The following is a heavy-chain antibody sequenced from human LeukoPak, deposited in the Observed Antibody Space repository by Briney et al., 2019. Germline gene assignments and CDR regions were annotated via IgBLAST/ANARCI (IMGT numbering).Heavy chain of an antibody. J-gene: IGHJ4*02. Sequence: ASVNDSCKASVGTYSSYAISWVRQAPGQGLEWMGRIIPIFGTANYAQKFKGRVTITADKSTSTAYMELSSLRSEVTAVYYCARDPGYCSSTSCYRGLVYWGQGTLVTVSS. CDR1: VGTYSSYA. CDR2: IIPIFGTA. V-gene: IGHV1-69*06. D-gene: IGHD2-2*01. CDR3: ARDPGYCSSTSCYRGLVY.